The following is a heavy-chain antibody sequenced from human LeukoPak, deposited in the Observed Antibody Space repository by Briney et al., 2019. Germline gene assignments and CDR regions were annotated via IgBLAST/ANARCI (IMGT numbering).Heavy chain of an antibody. CDR1: GGSFSGYY. Sequence: SEALSLTCAVYGGSFSGYYWSWIRQPPGKGLEWIGEINHSGSTNYNPSLKSRVTISVDTSKNQFSLKLSSVTAADTAVYYCASRGYYDSSGCDYWGQGTLVTVSS. J-gene: IGHJ4*02. V-gene: IGHV4-34*01. D-gene: IGHD3-22*01. CDR2: INHSGST. CDR3: ASRGYYDSSGCDY.